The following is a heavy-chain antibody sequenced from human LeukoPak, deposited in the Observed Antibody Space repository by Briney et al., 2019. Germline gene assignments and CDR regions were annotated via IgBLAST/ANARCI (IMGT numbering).Heavy chain of an antibody. Sequence: GGSLRLSCAASGFTFSSYWMSWVRQAPGKGLEWVANIKQDGSEKYYVDSVKGRFTISRDNAKNSLYLQMNSLRAEDTAVYYCAREAKSWTYDFWSGYYYFDYWGQGTLVTVSS. CDR3: AREAKSWTYDFWSGYYYFDY. V-gene: IGHV3-7*01. CDR2: IKQDGSEK. J-gene: IGHJ4*02. D-gene: IGHD3-3*01. CDR1: GFTFSSYW.